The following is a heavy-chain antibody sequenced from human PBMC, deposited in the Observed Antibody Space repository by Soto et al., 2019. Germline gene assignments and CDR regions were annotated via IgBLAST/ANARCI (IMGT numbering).Heavy chain of an antibody. J-gene: IGHJ5*02. CDR2: IHYNGNT. Sequence: PSETLSLTCTVSGDSISSYSWSWIRQPPGKGLEWIGNIHYNGNTKYSPSLKSRVTMSVDTSKNHFSLKLSSVTAADTAVYYCAMARGFFDPWGQGTLVTVSS. CDR3: AMARGFFDP. CDR1: GDSISSYS. V-gene: IGHV4-59*08.